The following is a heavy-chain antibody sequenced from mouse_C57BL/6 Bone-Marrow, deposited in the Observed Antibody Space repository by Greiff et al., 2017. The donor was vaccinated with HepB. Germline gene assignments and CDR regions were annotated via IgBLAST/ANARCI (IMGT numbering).Heavy chain of an antibody. CDR3: ARKDYDRGYYAMDY. Sequence: VHVKQSGPELVKPGASVKMSCKASGYTFTDYNMHWVKQSHGKSLEWIGYINPNNGGTSYNQKFKGKATLTVNKSSSTAYMELRSLTSEDSAVYDCARKDYDRGYYAMDYWGQGTSVTVSS. CDR2: INPNNGGT. CDR1: GYTFTDYN. D-gene: IGHD2-4*01. V-gene: IGHV1-22*01. J-gene: IGHJ4*01.